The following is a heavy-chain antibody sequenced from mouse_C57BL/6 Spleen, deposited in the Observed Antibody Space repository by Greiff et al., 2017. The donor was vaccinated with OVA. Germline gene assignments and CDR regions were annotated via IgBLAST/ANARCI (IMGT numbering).Heavy chain of an antibody. D-gene: IGHD1-1*01. J-gene: IGHJ3*01. Sequence: QVQLQQPGAELVKPGASVKLSCKASGYTFTSYWMQWVKQRPGQGLEWIGEIDPSDSYTNYNQKFKGKATLTVDTSSSTAYMQLSSLTSEDSAVYYCALLITTVVATTFAYWGQGTLVTVSA. CDR1: GYTFTSYW. V-gene: IGHV1-50*01. CDR2: IDPSDSYT. CDR3: ALLITTVVATTFAY.